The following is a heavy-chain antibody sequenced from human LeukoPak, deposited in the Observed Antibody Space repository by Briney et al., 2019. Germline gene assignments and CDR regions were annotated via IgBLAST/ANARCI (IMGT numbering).Heavy chain of an antibody. CDR1: GITFNTYS. J-gene: IGHJ4*02. V-gene: IGHV3-21*01. CDR3: ARDRGNYYDSDGYYYHFDY. Sequence: GGSLRLSCAGSGITFNTYSMNWVRQAPGKGLEWVSTISSSSSKIYYADSVKGRFTISRDIAKNSLYLQMNSLRAEDTAVYYCARDRGNYYDSDGYYYHFDYWGQGTLVAVSS. CDR2: ISSSSSKI. D-gene: IGHD3-22*01.